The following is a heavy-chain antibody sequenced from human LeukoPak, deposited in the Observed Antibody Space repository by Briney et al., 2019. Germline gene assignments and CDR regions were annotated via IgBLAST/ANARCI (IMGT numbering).Heavy chain of an antibody. D-gene: IGHD3-22*01. Sequence: SETLSLTCTVSGGSISSGGYYWSWIRQHPGKGLEWIGYIYYSGSTYYNPSLKSRVTISVDTSKNRFSLKLSSVTAADTAVYYCARVIPNSYYYDSSGYYCDYWGQGTLVTVSS. CDR1: GGSISSGGYY. CDR3: ARVIPNSYYYDSSGYYCDY. CDR2: IYYSGST. V-gene: IGHV4-31*03. J-gene: IGHJ4*02.